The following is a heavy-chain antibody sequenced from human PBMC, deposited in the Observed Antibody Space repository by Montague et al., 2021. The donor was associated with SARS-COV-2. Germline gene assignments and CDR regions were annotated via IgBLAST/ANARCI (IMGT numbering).Heavy chain of an antibody. D-gene: IGHD3-9*01. V-gene: IGHV3-23*01. J-gene: IGHJ4*02. Sequence: SLRLSCAASGFSFSFYAMSWVRQAPGKGLEWVSGIRGSGGGTYYADSVKGRFTISRDNSKNTLYLQMNSLRAGDTAVYYCARMDILTAYPDDYWGQGTLVTVSS. CDR1: GFSFSFYA. CDR3: ARMDILTAYPDDY. CDR2: IRGSGGGT.